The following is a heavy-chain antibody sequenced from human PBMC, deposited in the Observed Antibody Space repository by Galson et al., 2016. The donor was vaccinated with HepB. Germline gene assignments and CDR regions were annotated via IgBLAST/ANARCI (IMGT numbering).Heavy chain of an antibody. V-gene: IGHV1-69*13. CDR2: SIPMYDTV. Sequence: SVKVSCKASGGTFNNFAISWVRQAPGQGLEWMGGSIPMYDTVNYAPRFQGRVTIAADASTSTAYMELSSLHQGPIGLPPGTLLQEHLWG. CDR1: GGTFNNFA. J-gene: IGHJ6*01. CDR3: TLLQEHL.